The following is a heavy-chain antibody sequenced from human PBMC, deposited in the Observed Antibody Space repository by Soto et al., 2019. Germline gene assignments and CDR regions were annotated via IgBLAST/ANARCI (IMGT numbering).Heavy chain of an antibody. V-gene: IGHV3-43D*04. CDR3: AKEFFGVVIMSGMDV. Sequence: GGSLRLSCAASGFTFDDYAMHWVRQAPGKGLEWVSLISWDGGSTYYADSVKGRFTISRDNSKNSLYLQMNSLRAEDTALYYCAKEFFGVVIMSGMDVWGQGTTVTVSS. CDR2: ISWDGGST. J-gene: IGHJ6*02. D-gene: IGHD3-3*01. CDR1: GFTFDDYA.